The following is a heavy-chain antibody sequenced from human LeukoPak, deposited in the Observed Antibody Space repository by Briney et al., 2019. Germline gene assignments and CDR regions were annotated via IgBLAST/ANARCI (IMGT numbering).Heavy chain of an antibody. CDR2: IYYSGST. CDR1: GGSISSYC. J-gene: IGHJ6*02. CDR3: ARLGSQLSEYYYGMDV. D-gene: IGHD1-1*01. V-gene: IGHV4-59*08. Sequence: SETLSLTCTVSGGSISSYCWSWIRQPPGKGLEWIGYIYYSGSTNYNPSLKSRVTISVDTSKNQFSLKLSSVTAADTAVYYCARLGSQLSEYYYGMDVWGQGTTVTVSS.